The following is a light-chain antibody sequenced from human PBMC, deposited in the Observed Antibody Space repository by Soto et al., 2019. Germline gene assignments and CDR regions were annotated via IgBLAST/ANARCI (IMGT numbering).Light chain of an antibody. J-gene: IGKJ4*01. Sequence: DIQMTQSPSTLSAFVGDTVTITCRASQSIRSWLAWYQQKPGKAPKLLIYKASSLEIGVPSRFSGSESGTEFTLTISSLHPDDFATYYCQQYNSYPLTFGGGTNVEI. V-gene: IGKV1-5*03. CDR3: QQYNSYPLT. CDR2: KAS. CDR1: QSIRSW.